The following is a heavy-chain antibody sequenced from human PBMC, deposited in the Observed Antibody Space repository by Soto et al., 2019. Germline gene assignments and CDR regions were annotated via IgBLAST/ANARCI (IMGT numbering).Heavy chain of an antibody. J-gene: IGHJ6*03. D-gene: IGHD3-3*01. Sequence: WGSLRLSCAASGFTFSNYAMTWVRQAPGKGLEWVSVIRGSGDVTYYADSVQGRFAISRDNSKNTLYLQMNSLRDEDTAIYYCAKHGGPSYSYYMDVWGKGTTVTV. CDR2: IRGSGDVT. CDR3: AKHGGPSYSYYMDV. CDR1: GFTFSNYA. V-gene: IGHV3-23*01.